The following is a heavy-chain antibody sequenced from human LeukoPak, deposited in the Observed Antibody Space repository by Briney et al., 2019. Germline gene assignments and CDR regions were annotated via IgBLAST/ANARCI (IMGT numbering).Heavy chain of an antibody. CDR2: IWYDGTNK. Sequence: TGGSLRLSCAASGFIFKSYGMHWVLQVPGKGLEWVAVIWYDGTNKYYADSVKGRFTISRDNSRNTLYLEMISLRVEDTAVYYCARAIIRGDDAFEMWGQGTMVTVFS. CDR3: ARAIIRGDDAFEM. J-gene: IGHJ3*02. V-gene: IGHV3-33*01. D-gene: IGHD3-10*01. CDR1: GFIFKSYG.